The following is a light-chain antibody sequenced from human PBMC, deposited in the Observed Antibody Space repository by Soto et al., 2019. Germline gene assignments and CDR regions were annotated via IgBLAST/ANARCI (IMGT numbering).Light chain of an antibody. CDR2: KAS. CDR3: QQYHSYSWT. CDR1: QSIGSW. Sequence: DIQMTQSPSILSASVGDRVTITCRASQSIGSWLAWYQQKPGKAPNLLIYKASSLESGVPPRFSGSGSGTEFTLTVSSLQHDDFATYYCQQYHSYSWTFGKGTKVDIK. V-gene: IGKV1-5*03. J-gene: IGKJ1*01.